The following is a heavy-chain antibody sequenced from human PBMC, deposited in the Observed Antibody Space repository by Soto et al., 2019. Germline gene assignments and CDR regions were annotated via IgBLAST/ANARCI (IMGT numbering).Heavy chain of an antibody. V-gene: IGHV4-31*03. J-gene: IGHJ5*02. CDR2: VYYTGTT. CDR3: GRGAARTGEVDP. D-gene: IGHD6-6*01. Sequence: QVQLQESGPGLVKPSQTLSLTCTVSGASISSGGHYWSWIRQHPGKGLQWIGCVYYTGTTFYNPSLQGRLTISVDTFQNQFSLRLTSVTVADTAVYYCGRGAARTGEVDPWGQGTLVTVSS. CDR1: GASISSGGHY.